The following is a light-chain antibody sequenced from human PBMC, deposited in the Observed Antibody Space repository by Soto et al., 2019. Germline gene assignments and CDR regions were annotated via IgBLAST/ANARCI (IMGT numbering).Light chain of an antibody. V-gene: IGLV2-23*01. J-gene: IGLJ2*01. CDR3: CSYAGRSTVI. CDR2: EGN. Sequence: QPVLTQPASVSGSPGQSITIFCTGTSGDIGTYNLVSWYQQYPGRAPQLIIFEGNKRPSGVSNRFSASKSGNTASLAISGLQAEDEADYHCCSYAGRSTVICGGGTKLTVL. CDR1: SGDIGTYNL.